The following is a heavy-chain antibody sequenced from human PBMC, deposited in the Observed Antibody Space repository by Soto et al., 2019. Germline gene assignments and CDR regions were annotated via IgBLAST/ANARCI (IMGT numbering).Heavy chain of an antibody. Sequence: QVQLVQSGAEVKKPGSSVKVSCKASGGTFSSYAISWVRQAPGQGLEWMGGIIPIFGTANYAQKFQGRVTITADESTSTANMELSSLRSEDTAVYYCARDGVGATNYYCGMDVWGQGTTVTVSS. CDR1: GGTFSSYA. CDR2: IIPIFGTA. V-gene: IGHV1-69*12. D-gene: IGHD1-26*01. CDR3: ARDGVGATNYYCGMDV. J-gene: IGHJ6*02.